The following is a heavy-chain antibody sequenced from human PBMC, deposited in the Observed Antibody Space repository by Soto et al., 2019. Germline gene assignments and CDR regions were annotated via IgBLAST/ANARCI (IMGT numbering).Heavy chain of an antibody. J-gene: IGHJ5*02. V-gene: IGHV3-30*18. D-gene: IGHD3-9*01. Sequence: GGSLRLSCAASGFTFSSYGMHWVRQAPGKGLEWVAVISYDGSNKYYADSVKGRFTISRDNSKNTLYLQMNSLRAEDTAVYYCVKVSTFYDILTGYYSTNFFDPWGQGTLVTVSS. CDR2: ISYDGSNK. CDR3: VKVSTFYDILTGYYSTNFFDP. CDR1: GFTFSSYG.